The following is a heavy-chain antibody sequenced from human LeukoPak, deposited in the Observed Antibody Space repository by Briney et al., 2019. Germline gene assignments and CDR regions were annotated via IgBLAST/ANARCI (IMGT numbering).Heavy chain of an antibody. CDR1: GGSISSGDYY. CDR3: ARSGGSLESYYYYGMDV. CDR2: IYYSGST. Sequence: SETLSLTCTVSGGSISSGDYYWSWIRQPPGKGLEWIGYIYYSGSTYYNPSLKSRVTISVDTSKNQFSLKLSSVTAADTAVCYCARSGGSLESYYYYGMDVWGQGTTVTVSS. V-gene: IGHV4-30-4*01. D-gene: IGHD2-15*01. J-gene: IGHJ6*02.